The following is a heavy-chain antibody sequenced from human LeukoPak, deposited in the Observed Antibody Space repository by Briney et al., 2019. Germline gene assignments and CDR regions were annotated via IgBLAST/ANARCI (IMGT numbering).Heavy chain of an antibody. CDR3: ATSIGYCSGGSCEGNFDY. Sequence: SQTLSLTCAISGDSVSSNNAAWNWIRQSPSRGLEWLGRTYYRSKWYNDYAVSVKSRITINPDTSKNQFSLQLNSVTPEDTAVYYCATSIGYCSGGSCEGNFDYWGQGTLVTVSS. V-gene: IGHV6-1*01. J-gene: IGHJ4*02. CDR2: TYYRSKWYN. CDR1: GDSVSSNNAA. D-gene: IGHD2-15*01.